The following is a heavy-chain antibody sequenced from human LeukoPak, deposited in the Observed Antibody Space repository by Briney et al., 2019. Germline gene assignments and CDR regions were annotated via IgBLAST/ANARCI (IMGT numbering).Heavy chain of an antibody. J-gene: IGHJ6*03. CDR3: ARLHRSYQLGIPYYYYYMDV. D-gene: IGHD2-2*01. V-gene: IGHV4-34*01. CDR2: INHSGST. Sequence: PSETLSLTCAVYGGSFSGYYWSWIRQPPGKGLEWIGEINHSGSTYYNPSLKSRVTMSVDTSKNQFSLKLSSVTAADTAVYYCARLHRSYQLGIPYYYYYMDVWGKGTTVTVSS. CDR1: GGSFSGYY.